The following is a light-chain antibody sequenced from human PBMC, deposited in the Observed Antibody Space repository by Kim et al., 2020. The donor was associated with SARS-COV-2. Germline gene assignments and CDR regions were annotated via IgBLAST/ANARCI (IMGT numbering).Light chain of an antibody. Sequence: EIVMTQSPATLSVSPGERATLSCRASQSVSSNLAWYQQKFGQAPRLLIYVASTRATGILARFSGSGSGTEFTLTISSLQSEDFAVYYCQQYNNWPYTFGQGTKLEI. CDR3: QQYNNWPYT. V-gene: IGKV3-15*01. CDR2: VAS. J-gene: IGKJ2*01. CDR1: QSVSSN.